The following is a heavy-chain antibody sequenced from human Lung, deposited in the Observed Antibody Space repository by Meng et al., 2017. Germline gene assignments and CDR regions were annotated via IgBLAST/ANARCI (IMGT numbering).Heavy chain of an antibody. V-gene: IGHV4-34*01. CDR1: GGSFSDYY. J-gene: IGHJ4*02. CDR2: INHSGST. D-gene: IGHD4-11*01. Sequence: QVHPQQWGAGLLKPSETLSLTCVVSGGSFSDYYWSWIRHPPGKGLEWIGEINHSGSTNYNPSLESRATISVDTSQNNLSLKLSSVTAADSAVYYCARGPTTMAHDFDYWGQGTLVTVSS. CDR3: ARGPTTMAHDFDY.